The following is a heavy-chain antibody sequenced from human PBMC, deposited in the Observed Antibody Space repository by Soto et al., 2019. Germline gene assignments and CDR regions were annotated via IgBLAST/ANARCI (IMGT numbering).Heavy chain of an antibody. D-gene: IGHD3-10*01. CDR2: ISSTVSNT. CDR3: SREARGCDY. CDR1: GFTFSSYN. V-gene: IGHV3-48*02. Sequence: EVQLVESGGGSIQTGGSLRLSCAASGFTFSSYNMNWVRQAPGKGLEWISYISSTVSNTYYADSVKGRFTTSRDNAKNSLFLQMNSLRDEDTAVYYCSREARGCDYWGQGTLVTVSS. J-gene: IGHJ4*02.